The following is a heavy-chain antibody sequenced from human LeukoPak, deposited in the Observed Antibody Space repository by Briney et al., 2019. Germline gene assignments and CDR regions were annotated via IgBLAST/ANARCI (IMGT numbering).Heavy chain of an antibody. CDR2: INPSGGST. V-gene: IGHV1-46*01. CDR1: GYTFTSYY. Sequence: ASVKVSCKASGYTFTSYYMHWVRHAPCQGLEWMGIINPSGGSTSYPQKFQGRVTMTRDTSTSTVYMELSSLRSEDTVFFHAENGIRDGYNPRDCDYWGPGTLVTVSS. J-gene: IGHJ4*02. D-gene: IGHD5-24*01. CDR3: ENGIRDGYNPRDCDY.